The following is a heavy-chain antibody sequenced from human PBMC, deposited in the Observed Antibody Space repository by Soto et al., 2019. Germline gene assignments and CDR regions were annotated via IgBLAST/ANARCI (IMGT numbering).Heavy chain of an antibody. CDR1: GFTFSSYG. V-gene: IGHV3-33*01. D-gene: IGHD3-22*01. Sequence: QVQLVESGGGVVQPGRSLRLSCAASGFTFSSYGMHWVRQAPGKGLEWVAVIWYDGSNKYYADSVKGRFTISRDKSKNTLYLQMNSLRAEDTAVYYCARAYDSSGYGTDAFDIWGQGTMVTVS. CDR2: IWYDGSNK. CDR3: ARAYDSSGYGTDAFDI. J-gene: IGHJ3*02.